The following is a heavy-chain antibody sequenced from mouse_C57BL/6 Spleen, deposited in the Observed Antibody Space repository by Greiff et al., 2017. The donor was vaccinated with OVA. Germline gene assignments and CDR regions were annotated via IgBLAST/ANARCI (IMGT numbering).Heavy chain of an antibody. D-gene: IGHD4-1*01. V-gene: IGHV1-50*01. J-gene: IGHJ3*01. CDR1: GYTFTSYW. CDR3: ARTGNWDDAY. Sequence: VQLQQSGAELVKPGASVKLSCKASGYTFTSYWMQWVKQRPGQGLEWIGEIDPSDSYTNYNQQFKGKATLTVDTSSSTAYLQLSSLTSEDSAVDYCARTGNWDDAYWGQGTLVTVSA. CDR2: IDPSDSYT.